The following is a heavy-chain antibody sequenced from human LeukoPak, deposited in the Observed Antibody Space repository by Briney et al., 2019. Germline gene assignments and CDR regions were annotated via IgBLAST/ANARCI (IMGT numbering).Heavy chain of an antibody. CDR3: ARSVIAAAGIQWFDP. D-gene: IGHD6-13*01. Sequence: GASVKVSCKASGYTFTSYYMHWVRQAPGQGLEWMGIINPSGGGTSCAQKFQGRVTMTRDMSTSTVYMELSSLRSEDTAVYYCARSVIAAAGIQWFDPWGQGTLVTVSS. J-gene: IGHJ5*02. CDR2: INPSGGGT. CDR1: GYTFTSYY. V-gene: IGHV1-46*01.